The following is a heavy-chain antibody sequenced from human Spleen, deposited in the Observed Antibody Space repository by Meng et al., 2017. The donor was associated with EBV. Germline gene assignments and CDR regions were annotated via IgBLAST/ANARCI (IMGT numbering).Heavy chain of an antibody. D-gene: IGHD3-22*01. CDR1: GGSISSSTW. V-gene: IGHV4-4*02. CDR2: IYHGGDT. J-gene: IGHJ4*02. Sequence: QVRLRESGPGLVTPSGTLSLTCAVSGGSISSSTWWTWVRQPPGKGLEWIGEIYHGGDTNYNPSLKSRVTISVDKSKNQFSLKVRSVTAADTAVYYCARRGVDYYDSSAWGWGQGALVTVSS. CDR3: ARRGVDYYDSSAWG.